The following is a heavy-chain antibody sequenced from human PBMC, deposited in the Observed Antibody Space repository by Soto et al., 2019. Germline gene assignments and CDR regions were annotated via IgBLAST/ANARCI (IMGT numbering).Heavy chain of an antibody. D-gene: IGHD7-27*01. V-gene: IGHV3-30-3*01. Sequence: QVQLVESGGGVVQPGRSLRLSCAASGFTFSSYAMHWVRQAPGKGLEWVAVISYDGSNKYYADSVKGRFTISRDNSKNTLYLQMNSLRAEDTAVYYCARGFDWGYDYWGQGTLVTVSS. CDR3: ARGFDWGYDY. CDR1: GFTFSSYA. CDR2: ISYDGSNK. J-gene: IGHJ4*02.